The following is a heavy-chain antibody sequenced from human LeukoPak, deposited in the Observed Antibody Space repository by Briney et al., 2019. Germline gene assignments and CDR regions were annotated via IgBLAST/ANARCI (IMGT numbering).Heavy chain of an antibody. J-gene: IGHJ4*02. CDR3: ARGHRTSWELCDY. Sequence: GASVKVSCKASGYTFPDYYIHWGRHAPGQGLEWMGWMNLYSGSTGYAQKFQGRVTVTRNTSRSHAYIELSSLSSEDTAVYYCARGHRTSWELCDYWGQGTLVTVSS. CDR2: MNLYSGST. CDR1: GYTFPDYY. V-gene: IGHV1-8*02. D-gene: IGHD1-26*01.